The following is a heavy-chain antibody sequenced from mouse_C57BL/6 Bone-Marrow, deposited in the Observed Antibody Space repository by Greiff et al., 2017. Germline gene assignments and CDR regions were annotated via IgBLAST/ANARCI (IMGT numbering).Heavy chain of an antibody. CDR3: ARLGY. CDR2: INPYNGGT. Sequence: EVNLHQPGPVLVKPGASGRRSGKASGYTFTDYYWNGVKQSHGKGLGGIGVINPYNGGTSYNQKFKGKATLTVDKSSSTAYMELNSLTSEDSAVYYCARLGYWGQGTTLTVSS. CDR1: GYTFTDYY. J-gene: IGHJ2*01. V-gene: IGHV1-19*01.